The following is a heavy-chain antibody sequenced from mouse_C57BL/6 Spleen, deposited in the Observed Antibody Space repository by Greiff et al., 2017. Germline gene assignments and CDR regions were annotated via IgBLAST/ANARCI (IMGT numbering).Heavy chain of an antibody. D-gene: IGHD2-3*01. CDR3: ARNDGYWDYYAMDY. J-gene: IGHJ4*01. Sequence: VKLQESGAELMKPGASVKLSCKATGYTFTGYWIEWVKQRPGHGLEWIGEILPGSGSTNYNEKFKGKATFTAYTSSNTAYMQLSSLTTEDSAIYYCARNDGYWDYYAMDYWGQGTSVTVSS. V-gene: IGHV1-9*01. CDR2: ILPGSGST. CDR1: GYTFTGYW.